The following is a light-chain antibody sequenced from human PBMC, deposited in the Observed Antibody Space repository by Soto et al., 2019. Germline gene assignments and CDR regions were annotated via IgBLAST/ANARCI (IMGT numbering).Light chain of an antibody. J-gene: IGKJ3*01. CDR1: QSVSSSY. Sequence: EIVLKQSPGTLSLSPGERATLSCRASQSVSSSYLAWYQHKPGQSPRLLIYGASSRATGIPDRFSGSGSGTEFTLAISRLEPEDFAVYYCLQYGSSPRFTFGPGTKVDIK. CDR2: GAS. CDR3: LQYGSSPRFT. V-gene: IGKV3-20*01.